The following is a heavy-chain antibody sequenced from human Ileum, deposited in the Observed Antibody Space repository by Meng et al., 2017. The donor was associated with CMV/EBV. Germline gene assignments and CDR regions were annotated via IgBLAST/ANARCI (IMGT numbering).Heavy chain of an antibody. CDR3: AGTPYPKPCLNLFDP. V-gene: IGHV4-59*01. D-gene: IGHD3-16*01. Sequence: SETLSLTCTVSGGFISNYYWSWIRQPPGKGLEWIGYMFYRESAYYNPSLKSRVTISGDTSKNLFSLRLDSVTAADTAVYYCAGTPYPKPCLNLFDPWGQGTLVTVSS. CDR2: MFYRESA. J-gene: IGHJ5*02. CDR1: GGFISNYY.